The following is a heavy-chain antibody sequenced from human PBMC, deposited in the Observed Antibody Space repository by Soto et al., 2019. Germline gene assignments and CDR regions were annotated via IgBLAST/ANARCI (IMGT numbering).Heavy chain of an antibody. CDR2: IWYDGSNK. CDR3: ARASKNDILTGYYGAFDI. J-gene: IGHJ3*02. Sequence: GGSLRLSCAASGFTFSSYGMHWVRQAPGKGLEWVAVIWYDGSNKYYADSVKGRFTISRDNSKNTLYLQMNSLRAEDTAVYYCARASKNDILTGYYGAFDISGQGTMVTVSS. V-gene: IGHV3-33*01. D-gene: IGHD3-9*01. CDR1: GFTFSSYG.